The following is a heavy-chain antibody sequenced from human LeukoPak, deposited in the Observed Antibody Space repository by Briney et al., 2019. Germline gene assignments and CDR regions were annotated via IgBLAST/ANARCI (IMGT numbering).Heavy chain of an antibody. CDR2: ISTSGSTI. CDR1: GFAFSGYD. CDR3: ARETTTYNAFEI. Sequence: GGSLRLSCAASGFAFSGYDMNWVRQAPGKGLEWVSYISTSGSTIYYADSVKGRFTISRDDAKSSLYLQMNSLRAEDTAVYYCARETTTYNAFEIWGQGTMVTVSS. V-gene: IGHV3-48*03. D-gene: IGHD4-17*01. J-gene: IGHJ3*02.